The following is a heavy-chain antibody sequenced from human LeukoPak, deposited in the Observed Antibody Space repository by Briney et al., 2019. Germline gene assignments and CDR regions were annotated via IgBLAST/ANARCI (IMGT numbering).Heavy chain of an antibody. D-gene: IGHD2-2*02. CDR1: GYTFATYY. Sequence: ASVKVSCKASGYTFATYYMHWVRQAPGQGLEWMGWINPNSGGTNYAQKFQGRVTMTRDTSITTAYMELSRLRSDDTAVYYCARDGLSYTNPNNWFDPWGQGTLVTVSS. CDR3: ARDGLSYTNPNNWFDP. V-gene: IGHV1-2*02. J-gene: IGHJ5*02. CDR2: INPNSGGT.